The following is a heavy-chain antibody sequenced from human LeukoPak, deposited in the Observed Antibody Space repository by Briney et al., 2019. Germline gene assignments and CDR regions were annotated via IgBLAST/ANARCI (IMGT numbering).Heavy chain of an antibody. J-gene: IGHJ4*02. D-gene: IGHD6-13*01. Sequence: GGSLRLSCAASGFTFSSYSMNWVRQAPGKGLEWVSSISSSSSYIYYADSVKGRFTISRDNAKNSLYLQMNGLRAEDTAVYYCAKSGIAAAGTYDYWGQGTLVTVSS. CDR2: ISSSSSYI. V-gene: IGHV3-21*01. CDR1: GFTFSSYS. CDR3: AKSGIAAAGTYDY.